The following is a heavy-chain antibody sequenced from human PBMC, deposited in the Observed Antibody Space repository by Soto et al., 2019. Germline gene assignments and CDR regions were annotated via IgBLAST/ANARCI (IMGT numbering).Heavy chain of an antibody. D-gene: IGHD2-2*01. Sequence: PSETLSLTCAVYGGSFSGYYWSWIRQPPGKGLEWIGEINHSGSTNYNPSLKSRVTISVDTSKNQFSLKLSSVTAADTAVYYCARVGDIVVVPAAHYFDYWGQGTLVTVSS. V-gene: IGHV4-34*01. CDR3: ARVGDIVVVPAAHYFDY. CDR2: INHSGST. CDR1: GGSFSGYY. J-gene: IGHJ4*02.